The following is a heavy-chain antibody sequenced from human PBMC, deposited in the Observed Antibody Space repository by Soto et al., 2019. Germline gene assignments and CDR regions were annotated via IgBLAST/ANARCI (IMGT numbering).Heavy chain of an antibody. D-gene: IGHD3-3*01. CDR1: GGSFKNYA. J-gene: IGHJ6*02. CDR2: IVPVFPSV. V-gene: IGHV1-69*13. CDR3: ACSCITIFGVVSGYYGMDV. Sequence: GASVKVSCKASGGSFKNYAIYWVRQAPGQGLEWLGTIVPVFPSVYYAPRFQGRVTITADESTSTAYMELSSLRSEDTAVYYCACSCITIFGVVSGYYGMDVWGQGTTVTVSS.